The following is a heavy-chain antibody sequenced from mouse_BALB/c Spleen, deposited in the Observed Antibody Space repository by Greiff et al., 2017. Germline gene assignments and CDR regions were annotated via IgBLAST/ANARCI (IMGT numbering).Heavy chain of an antibody. J-gene: IGHJ4*01. Sequence: QVQLQQPGAELVKPGASVKLSCKASGYTFTSYWMHWVKQRPGQGLEWIGEINPSNGRTNYNEKFKSKATLTVDKSSSTAYMQLSSLTSEDSAVYYCTRWGPPYAMDYWGQGTSVTVSS. CDR3: TRWGPPYAMDY. D-gene: IGHD3-3*01. CDR1: GYTFTSYW. V-gene: IGHV1S81*02. CDR2: INPSNGRT.